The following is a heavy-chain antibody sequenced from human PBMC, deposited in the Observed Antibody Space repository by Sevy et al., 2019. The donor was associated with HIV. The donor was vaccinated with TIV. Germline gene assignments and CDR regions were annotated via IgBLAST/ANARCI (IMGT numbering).Heavy chain of an antibody. J-gene: IGHJ6*02. Sequence: SETLSLTCTVSGGSISSYSWSWVRQPPGKGLEWIGYIYYSGSTNYNPSLESRVTISVDTSKNQFSLRLSSVTAADTAVYYCARDATPNDGYYYYGLDVWGQGTTVTVSS. D-gene: IGHD1-1*01. CDR1: GGSISSYS. V-gene: IGHV4-59*01. CDR3: ARDATPNDGYYYYGLDV. CDR2: IYYSGST.